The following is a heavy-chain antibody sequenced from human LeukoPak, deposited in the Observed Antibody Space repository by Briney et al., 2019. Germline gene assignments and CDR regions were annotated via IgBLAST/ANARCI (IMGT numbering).Heavy chain of an antibody. CDR2: INPDGTRT. J-gene: IGHJ4*02. Sequence: GGSLRLSCAASGFSFSTYWMHWVRQAPGKGLVWVSRINPDGTRTAYADSVKGRFTISRDNAKNSLFLQMNSLRAEDTAVYYCARVDTLDYWGQGTLVTVSS. D-gene: IGHD5-18*01. CDR1: GFSFSTYW. V-gene: IGHV3-74*01. CDR3: ARVDTLDY.